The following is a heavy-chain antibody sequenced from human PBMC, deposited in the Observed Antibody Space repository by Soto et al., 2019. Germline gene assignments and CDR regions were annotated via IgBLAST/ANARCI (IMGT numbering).Heavy chain of an antibody. J-gene: IGHJ6*02. CDR3: ARLVSGCTNGVCYNYYYYGMDV. V-gene: IGHV5-10-1*01. CDR2: IDPSDSYT. Sequence: ESLKISCKGSGYSFTSYWISWVRQMPGKGLEWMGRIDPSDSYTNYSPSFQGHVTISADKSISTAYLQWSSLKASDTAMYYCARLVSGCTNGVCYNYYYYGMDVWGQGTTVTV. D-gene: IGHD2-8*01. CDR1: GYSFTSYW.